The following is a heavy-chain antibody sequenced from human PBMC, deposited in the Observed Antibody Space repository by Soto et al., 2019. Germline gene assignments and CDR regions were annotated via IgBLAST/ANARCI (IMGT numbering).Heavy chain of an antibody. J-gene: IGHJ6*02. D-gene: IGHD6-13*01. Sequence: ASVKVSCKASGYTFTNYDINWVRQATGQGLEWMGWMNPKSGNTDYAEKFQGRVTITADDSTSTAYMELSSLRSEDTAVYYCARDKQLPHYYYYGMDVWGQGTTVTVSS. CDR1: GYTFTNYD. V-gene: IGHV1-8*01. CDR3: ARDKQLPHYYYYGMDV. CDR2: MNPKSGNT.